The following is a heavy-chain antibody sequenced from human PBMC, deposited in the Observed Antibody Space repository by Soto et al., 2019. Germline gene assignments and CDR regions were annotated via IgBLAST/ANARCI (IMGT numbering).Heavy chain of an antibody. D-gene: IGHD3-10*01. CDR1: GGSISSGGYY. V-gene: IGHV4-31*03. CDR3: ARDRLTMVRGVIILPYYYGMDV. Sequence: SETLSLTCTVSGGSISSGGYYWSWIRQHPGKGLEWIGYIYYSGSTYYNPSLKSRVTISVDTSKNQFSLKLSSVTAADTAVYYCARDRLTMVRGVIILPYYYGMDVWGQGTTVTVSS. J-gene: IGHJ6*02. CDR2: IYYSGST.